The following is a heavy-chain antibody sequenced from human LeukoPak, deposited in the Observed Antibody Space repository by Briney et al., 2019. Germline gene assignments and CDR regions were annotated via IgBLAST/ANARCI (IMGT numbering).Heavy chain of an antibody. Sequence: PGGSLRLSCAASGFTFSSYAMSWVRQAPGKGLEWVSAISGSGGSTYYADSVKGRFTISRDNAKNSLYLQMNSLRAEDTAVYYCARVITMVRGVNYYFDYWGQGTLVTVSS. D-gene: IGHD3-10*01. V-gene: IGHV3-23*01. CDR1: GFTFSSYA. CDR3: ARVITMVRGVNYYFDY. CDR2: ISGSGGST. J-gene: IGHJ4*02.